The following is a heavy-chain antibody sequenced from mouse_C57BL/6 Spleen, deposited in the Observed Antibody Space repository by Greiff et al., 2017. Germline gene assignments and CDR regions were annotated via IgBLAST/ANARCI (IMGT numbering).Heavy chain of an antibody. CDR2: IDPSDSYT. J-gene: IGHJ1*03. Sequence: QVQLQQPGAELVMPGASVKLSCKASGYTFTSYWMTWVKQRPGQGLEWIGEIDPSDSYTNYNQKFKGKSTLTVDKSSSTAYMQLSSLTSEDSAVYYGARQGYGSTDWYFDVWGTGTTVTVSS. CDR3: ARQGYGSTDWYFDV. D-gene: IGHD1-1*01. CDR1: GYTFTSYW. V-gene: IGHV1-69*01.